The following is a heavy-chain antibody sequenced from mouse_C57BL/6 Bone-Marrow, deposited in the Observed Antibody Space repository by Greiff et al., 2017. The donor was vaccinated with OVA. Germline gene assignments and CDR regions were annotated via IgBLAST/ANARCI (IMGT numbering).Heavy chain of an antibody. Sequence: VQLQQSGPELVKPGASVKISCKASGYTFTDYYMNWVKQSHGKSLEWIGDINPNNGGTSYNQKFKGKATLTVDKSSSTAYMELRSLTSEDSAVYYCAKGCYGNYVNFDYWGQGTTLTVSS. J-gene: IGHJ2*01. CDR1: GYTFTDYY. CDR3: AKGCYGNYVNFDY. D-gene: IGHD2-1*01. CDR2: INPNNGGT. V-gene: IGHV1-26*01.